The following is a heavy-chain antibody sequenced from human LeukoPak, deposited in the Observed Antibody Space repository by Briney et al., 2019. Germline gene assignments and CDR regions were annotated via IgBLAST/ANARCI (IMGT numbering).Heavy chain of an antibody. CDR1: GFTFGDYA. D-gene: IGHD6-19*01. J-gene: IGHJ5*02. V-gene: IGHV3-49*03. CDR3: TRGRTYSSA. CDR2: IRSETYGGTA. Sequence: GGSLRLSCTTFGFTFGDYAMTCLRQAPGKGLEYIGFIRSETYGGTAEYAASVRGRFTISRVDSKSIAYLQMNSLKIEDTAVYHCTRGRTYSSAWGPGTLVTVSS.